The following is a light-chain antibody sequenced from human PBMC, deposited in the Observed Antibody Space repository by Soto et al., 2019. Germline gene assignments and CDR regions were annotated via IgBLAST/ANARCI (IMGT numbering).Light chain of an antibody. CDR3: LQALQTPLT. V-gene: IGKV2-28*01. Sequence: VLTQSPLSLPVTPREPASISCRSSQSLLHSNGYNYLDWFLQKPGQSPQLLIYLGSNRASGVPDRFSGSGSGTDFTLKISRVEADDVGIYYCLQALQTPLTFGQGTRLEIK. CDR2: LGS. CDR1: QSLLHSNGYNY. J-gene: IGKJ2*01.